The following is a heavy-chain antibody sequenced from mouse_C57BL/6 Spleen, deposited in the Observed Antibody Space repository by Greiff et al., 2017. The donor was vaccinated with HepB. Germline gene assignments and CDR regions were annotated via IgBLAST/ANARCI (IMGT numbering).Heavy chain of an antibody. Sequence: QVQLQQSGAELVKPGASVKISCKASGYAFSSYWMNWVKQRPGKGLEWIGQIYPGDGDTNYNGKFKGKATLTADKSSSTAYMQLSSLTSEDSAVYFCARSCDYDEVLVDYWGQGTTLTVSS. CDR3: ARSCDYDEVLVDY. D-gene: IGHD2-4*01. V-gene: IGHV1-80*01. CDR1: GYAFSSYW. CDR2: IYPGDGDT. J-gene: IGHJ2*01.